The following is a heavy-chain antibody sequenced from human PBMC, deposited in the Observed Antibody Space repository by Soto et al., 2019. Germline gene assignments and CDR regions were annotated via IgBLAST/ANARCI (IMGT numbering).Heavy chain of an antibody. V-gene: IGHV3-21*01. CDR1: GFTFSSYS. Sequence: RLSCAASGFTFSSYSMNWVRQAPGKGLEWVSSISSSSSYIYYADSVKGRFTISRDNAKNSLYLQMNSLRAEDTAVYYCAREGGGSSDYYYYYGMDVWGQGTTVTVSS. J-gene: IGHJ6*02. CDR3: AREGGGSSDYYYYYGMDV. D-gene: IGHD6-6*01. CDR2: ISSSSSYI.